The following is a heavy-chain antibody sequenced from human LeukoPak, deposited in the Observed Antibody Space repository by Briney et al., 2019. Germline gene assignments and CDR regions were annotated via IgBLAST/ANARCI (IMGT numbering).Heavy chain of an antibody. CDR2: INTEGTVT. CDR1: GFTFSKYW. V-gene: IGHV3-74*01. CDR3: ATKQWLAPPPDS. D-gene: IGHD6-19*01. Sequence: GGSLRLSCAASGFTFSKYWMLWVRQAPGKGLESVSRINTEGTVTTYADSVKGRFTVSRDNADNTMFLQMNSVRDEDTAVYYCATKQWLAPPPDSWGQGTPVTVSS. J-gene: IGHJ4*02.